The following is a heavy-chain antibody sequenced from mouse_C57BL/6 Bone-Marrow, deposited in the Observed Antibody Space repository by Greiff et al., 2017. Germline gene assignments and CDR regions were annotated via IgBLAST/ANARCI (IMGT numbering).Heavy chain of an antibody. CDR3: ARGGRGFAY. CDR2: IWTCGGT. J-gene: IGHJ3*01. CDR1: GFSLTSYA. V-gene: IGHV2-9-1*01. Sequence: VMLVESGPGLVAPSQSLSITCTVSGFSLTSYAISWVRQPPGKGLEWLGVIWTCGGTNYNSALKSRLSISKDNSKSQVFLKMNSLQTDDTARYYCARGGRGFAYWGQGTLVTVSA.